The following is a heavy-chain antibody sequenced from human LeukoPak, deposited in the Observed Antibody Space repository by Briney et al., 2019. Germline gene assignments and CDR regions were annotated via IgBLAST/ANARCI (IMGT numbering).Heavy chain of an antibody. D-gene: IGHD3-9*01. CDR1: GFTFSSYS. V-gene: IGHV3-21*01. J-gene: IGHJ4*02. CDR2: ISSSSSYI. CDR3: ARDSYYDILTGYLRYFDY. Sequence: GGSLRLSCAASGFTFSSYSINWVRQAPGKGLEWVSSISSSSSYIYYADSVKGRFTISRDNAKNSLYLQMNSLRAEDTAVYYCARDSYYDILTGYLRYFDYWGQGTLVTVSS.